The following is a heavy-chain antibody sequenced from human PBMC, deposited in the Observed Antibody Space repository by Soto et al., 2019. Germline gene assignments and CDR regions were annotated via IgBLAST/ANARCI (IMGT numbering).Heavy chain of an antibody. CDR3: ARDRTMIVPGQRDY. CDR2: IIPILGIA. D-gene: IGHD3-22*01. Sequence: QVQLVQSGAEVKKPGSSVKVSCKASGGTFSSYTISWVRQAPGQGLEWMGRIIPILGIANYAQKFQGRVTITADKSTSTAYMELSSLRSEDTAVYYCARDRTMIVPGQRDYWGQGTLVTVSS. CDR1: GGTFSSYT. J-gene: IGHJ4*02. V-gene: IGHV1-69*02.